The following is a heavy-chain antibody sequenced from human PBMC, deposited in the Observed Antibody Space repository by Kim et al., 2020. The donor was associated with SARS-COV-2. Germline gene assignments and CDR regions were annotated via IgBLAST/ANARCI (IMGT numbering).Heavy chain of an antibody. CDR2: IVVGSGNT. V-gene: IGHV1-58*01. Sequence: SVKVSCKASGFTFTSSAVQWVRQARGQRLEWIGWIVVGSGNTNYAQKFQERVTITRDMSTSTAYMELSSLRSEDTAVYYCAAESPGGYGFDYWGQGTLVTVSS. CDR3: AAESPGGYGFDY. D-gene: IGHD5-12*01. J-gene: IGHJ4*02. CDR1: GFTFTSSA.